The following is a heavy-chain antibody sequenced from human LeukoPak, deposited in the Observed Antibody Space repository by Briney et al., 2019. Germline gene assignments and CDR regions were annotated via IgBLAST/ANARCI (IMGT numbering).Heavy chain of an antibody. Sequence: GASVKVPCKASGYTFTSYDINWVRQATGQGLEWMGRMNPISGNTGHAQKFQGRVTMTRDTSISTAYMELSSLRSEDTAVYYCARDGRFPPEVLPRYFDSWGQGTLVTVSS. CDR1: GYTFTSYD. CDR3: ARDGRFPPEVLPRYFDS. D-gene: IGHD1-14*01. V-gene: IGHV1-8*01. CDR2: MNPISGNT. J-gene: IGHJ4*02.